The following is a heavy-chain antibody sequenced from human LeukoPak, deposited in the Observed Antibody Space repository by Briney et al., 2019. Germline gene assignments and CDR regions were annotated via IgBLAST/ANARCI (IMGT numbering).Heavy chain of an antibody. J-gene: IGHJ5*02. CDR1: GYSFTSYW. CDR2: IYPGDSDT. Sequence: GESLKISCKGSGYSFTSYWIGWVRQMPGKGLEWMGIIYPGDSDTRYSPSFQGQVTISADKSISTAYLQWSSLKASDTAMYCCARQRGITIFGVALGGFDPWGQGTLVTVSS. V-gene: IGHV5-51*01. D-gene: IGHD3-3*01. CDR3: ARQRGITIFGVALGGFDP.